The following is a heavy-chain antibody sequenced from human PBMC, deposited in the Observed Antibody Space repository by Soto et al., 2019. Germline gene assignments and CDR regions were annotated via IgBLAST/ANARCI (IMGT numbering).Heavy chain of an antibody. D-gene: IGHD2-2*01. CDR2: IYYSGST. CDR1: GGSITSYY. Sequence: QVQLQESGPGLVKPSETLSLTCTVSGGSITSYYWSWIRQPPGKGLEWIGYIYYSGSTNYNSSLKSRATISVATSKNQCSLRLTSVTAADTAVYYCAREVPLVYGMDVWGPGTTVTVAS. CDR3: AREVPLVYGMDV. J-gene: IGHJ6*02. V-gene: IGHV4-59*01.